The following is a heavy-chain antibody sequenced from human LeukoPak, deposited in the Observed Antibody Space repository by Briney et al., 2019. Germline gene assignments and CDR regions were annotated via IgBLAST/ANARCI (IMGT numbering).Heavy chain of an antibody. J-gene: IGHJ3*01. Sequence: GGSLRLSCPASGFTFSTYSMNWVRQAPGKGLEWVSSISSTSNYIYYADSVKGRFTISRDNAKNSLYLQMNSLRVDDTAVYYCARDRGGAESHGFDAFDLWGQGTIVTVSS. CDR2: ISSTSNYI. D-gene: IGHD2-15*01. CDR1: GFTFSTYS. V-gene: IGHV3-21*01. CDR3: ARDRGGAESHGFDAFDL.